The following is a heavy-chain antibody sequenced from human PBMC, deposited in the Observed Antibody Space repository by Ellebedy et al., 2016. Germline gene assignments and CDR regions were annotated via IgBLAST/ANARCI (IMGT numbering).Heavy chain of an antibody. CDR1: GFTFSDYY. V-gene: IGHV3-11*01. Sequence: GGSLRLXCAASGFTFSDYYMSWIRQAPGKGLEWVSYISSSGSTIYYADSVKGRFTISRDNAKNSLYLQMNSLRAEDTALYYCAIVIAMVRGTTDYWGQGTLVTVSS. D-gene: IGHD3-10*01. CDR3: AIVIAMVRGTTDY. CDR2: ISSSGSTI. J-gene: IGHJ4*02.